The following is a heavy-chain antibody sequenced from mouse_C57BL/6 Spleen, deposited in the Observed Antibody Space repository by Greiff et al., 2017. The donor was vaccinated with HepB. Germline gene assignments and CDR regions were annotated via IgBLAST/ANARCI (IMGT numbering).Heavy chain of an antibody. D-gene: IGHD2-5*01. CDR3: ARSYSNYGGGFAY. V-gene: IGHV1-18*01. J-gene: IGHJ3*01. Sequence: VQLQQSGPELVKPGASVKIPCKASGYTFTDYNMDWVKQSHGKSLEWIGDINPNNGGTIYNQKFKGKATLTVDKSSSTAYMELRSLTSEDTAVYYCARSYSNYGGGFAYWGQGTLVTVSA. CDR1: GYTFTDYN. CDR2: INPNNGGT.